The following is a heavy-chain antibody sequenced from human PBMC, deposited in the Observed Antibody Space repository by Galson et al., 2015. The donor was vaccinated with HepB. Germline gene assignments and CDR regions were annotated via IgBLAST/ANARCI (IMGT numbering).Heavy chain of an antibody. V-gene: IGHV3-9*01. CDR2: ISWNSGSI. CDR1: GFSFDDYA. D-gene: IGHD4/OR15-4a*01. CDR3: AKEMAVTMWGYYYYGMDV. Sequence: LRLSCAASGFSFDDYAMHWVRQVPGKGLEWVSGISWNSGSIAYADSVKGRFTISRDNAQNSLYLQMNSLRAEDTALYYCAKEMAVTMWGYYYYGMDVWGQGTTVTVSS. J-gene: IGHJ6*02.